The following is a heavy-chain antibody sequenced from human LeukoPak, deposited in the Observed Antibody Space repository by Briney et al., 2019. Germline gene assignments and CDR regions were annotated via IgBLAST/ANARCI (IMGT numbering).Heavy chain of an antibody. CDR2: ISYDGSNK. J-gene: IGHJ4*02. Sequence: GGSLRLSCAASGFTFSSHAMHWVRQAPGKGLEWVAVISYDGSNKYYADSVKGRFTISRDNSKNTLYLQMNSLRAEDTAVYYCARGPHRGYSYGEGYWGQGTLVTVSS. CDR1: GFTFSSHA. V-gene: IGHV3-30-3*01. D-gene: IGHD5-18*01. CDR3: ARGPHRGYSYGEGY.